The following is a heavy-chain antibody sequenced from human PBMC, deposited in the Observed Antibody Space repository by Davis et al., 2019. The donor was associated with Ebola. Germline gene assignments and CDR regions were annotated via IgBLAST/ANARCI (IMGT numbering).Heavy chain of an antibody. CDR1: GFIVSDKY. CDR2: IYRDGRT. Sequence: GGSLRLSCAASGFIVSDKYMSWVRQAPGKGLEWVSVIYRDGRTYYADSVKGRFTVSRDNSKNTLFLQMNSLRAEDTAVYYCTRHVSGDFWYFGLWGRGTLVTVSS. CDR3: TRHVSGDFWYFGL. D-gene: IGHD4-17*01. V-gene: IGHV3-53*01. J-gene: IGHJ2*01.